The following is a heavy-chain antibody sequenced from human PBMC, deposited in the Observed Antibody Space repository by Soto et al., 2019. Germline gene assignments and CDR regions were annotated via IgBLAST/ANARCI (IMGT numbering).Heavy chain of an antibody. CDR2: IQPDGSDT. CDR3: ARSLYSGASH. Sequence: EVQLVESGGGLVQPGGSLRLSCAASGFTFSTAWMSWVRQAPGKGLEWVAHIQPDGSDTYYGDSVKGRFTVSRDNPKNSLYLQLNSLRADDTAVYYCARSLYSGASHWGQGTLVTVSS. J-gene: IGHJ4*02. CDR1: GFTFSTAW. D-gene: IGHD6-19*01. V-gene: IGHV3-7*01.